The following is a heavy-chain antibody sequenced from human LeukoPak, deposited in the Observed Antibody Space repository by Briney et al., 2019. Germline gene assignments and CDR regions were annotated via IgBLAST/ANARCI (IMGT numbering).Heavy chain of an antibody. CDR1: GYTFTGYY. J-gene: IGHJ5*02. CDR3: AREASGSYFNWFDP. V-gene: IGHV1-2*02. CDR2: INPNSGGT. D-gene: IGHD1-26*01. Sequence: ASVKVSCKASGYTFTGYYMHWVRQAPGQGLEWMGWINPNSGGTNYALKFQGRVTMTRDTSISTAYMELSRLRSDDTAVYYCAREASGSYFNWFDPWGQGTLVTVSS.